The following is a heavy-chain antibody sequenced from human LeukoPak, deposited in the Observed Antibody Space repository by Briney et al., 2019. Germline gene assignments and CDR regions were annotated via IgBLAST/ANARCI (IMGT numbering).Heavy chain of an antibody. CDR3: AGGDSSGYYHYYYYYGMDV. CDR1: GFTFTSYW. D-gene: IGHD3-22*01. J-gene: IGHJ6*02. Sequence: GGSLRLSCAASGFTFTSYWMTWVRQAPGKGLEWVSAISGSGGSTYYADSVKGRFTISRDNSKNTLYLQMNSLRAEDTAVYYCAGGDSSGYYHYYYYYGMDVWGQGTTVTVSS. CDR2: ISGSGGST. V-gene: IGHV3-23*01.